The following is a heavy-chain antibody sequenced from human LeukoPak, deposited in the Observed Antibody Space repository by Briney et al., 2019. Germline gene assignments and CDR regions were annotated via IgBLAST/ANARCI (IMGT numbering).Heavy chain of an antibody. CDR3: AKPVYSSGWYVTY. Sequence: GGSLRLSCAASGFTFNSYSMNWVRQAPGKGLEWVAFIRYDGSNKYYADSVRGRFTISRDNSKNTLYLQMNSLRAEDTAVYYCAKPVYSSGWYVTYWGQGTLVTVSS. CDR1: GFTFNSYS. V-gene: IGHV3-30*02. CDR2: IRYDGSNK. D-gene: IGHD6-19*01. J-gene: IGHJ4*02.